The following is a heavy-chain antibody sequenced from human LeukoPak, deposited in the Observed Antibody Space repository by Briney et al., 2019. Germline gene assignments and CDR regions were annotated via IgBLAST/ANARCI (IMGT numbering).Heavy chain of an antibody. V-gene: IGHV1-69*05. CDR3: ASTLLLRPYYFDY. Sequence: SVKVSCKAPGGTFSSYAISWVRQAPGQGLEWMGRIIPIFGTANYAQKFQGRVTITTDESTSTAYMELSSLRSEDTAVYYCASTLLLRPYYFDYWGQGTLVTVSS. CDR1: GGTFSSYA. J-gene: IGHJ4*02. D-gene: IGHD3-22*01. CDR2: IIPIFGTA.